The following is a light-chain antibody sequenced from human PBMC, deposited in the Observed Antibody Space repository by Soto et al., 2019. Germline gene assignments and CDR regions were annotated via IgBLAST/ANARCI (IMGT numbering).Light chain of an antibody. CDR1: QSIRSY. Sequence: DIQRTQSPSSLPASVGDRVTITCRPSQSIRSYLNWYPQKPGKAPKIXIYAASSLQSGVPSRFSGSGSGTDCTRTISSLQPEDFATDYCQQSYSTTITFGQGTGLEIK. J-gene: IGKJ5*01. CDR2: AAS. V-gene: IGKV1-39*01. CDR3: QQSYSTTIT.